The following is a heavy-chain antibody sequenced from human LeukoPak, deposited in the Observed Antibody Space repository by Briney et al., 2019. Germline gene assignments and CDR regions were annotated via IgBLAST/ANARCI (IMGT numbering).Heavy chain of an antibody. J-gene: IGHJ4*02. Sequence: GGSLRLSCAASGFTFSSYGMHWVRQAPGKGLEWVAVISYDGSNKYYADSVKGRFTISRDNSKNTLYLQMNSLRAEDTAVYYCAKGPYYYDSSGYISCWGQGTLVTVSS. CDR1: GFTFSSYG. V-gene: IGHV3-30*18. CDR2: ISYDGSNK. CDR3: AKGPYYYDSSGYISC. D-gene: IGHD3-22*01.